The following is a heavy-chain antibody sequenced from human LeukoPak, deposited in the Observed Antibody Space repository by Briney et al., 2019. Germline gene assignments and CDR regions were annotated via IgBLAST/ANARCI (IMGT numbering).Heavy chain of an antibody. D-gene: IGHD3-3*02. CDR2: INPNNGDT. CDR3: ASYPRSVSTPPFDY. Sequence: GASVKVSCKASGGTFSSYAISWVRQAPGQGLEWMGWINPNNGDTKYAQSFLGRVIMTRDTSTTTAYMELSSLRSDDTAVYFCASYPRSVSTPPFDYWGQGTLVIVSS. V-gene: IGHV1-2*02. J-gene: IGHJ4*02. CDR1: GGTFSSYA.